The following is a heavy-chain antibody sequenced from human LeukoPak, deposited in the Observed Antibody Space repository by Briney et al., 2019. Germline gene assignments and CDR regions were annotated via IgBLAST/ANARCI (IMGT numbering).Heavy chain of an antibody. Sequence: GKSLRLSCAASGFTFRSYGIHWVRQAPGKGLEWAAFIRYDGSNKYYADSVKGRFTISRDNSKNTLYLQMNSLRAADTAVYYCAKDPTHYRVWDDYDSTVLSYWGQGTLVTVSS. CDR2: IRYDGSNK. CDR3: AKDPTHYRVWDDYDSTVLSY. CDR1: GFTFRSYG. D-gene: IGHD3-22*01. J-gene: IGHJ4*02. V-gene: IGHV3-30*02.